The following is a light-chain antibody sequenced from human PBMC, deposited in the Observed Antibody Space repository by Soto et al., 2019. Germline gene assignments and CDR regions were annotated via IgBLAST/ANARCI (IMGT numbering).Light chain of an antibody. CDR1: QSVTNN. Sequence: EIVMTQSPATLSVSPGERATLSCRASQSVTNNLAWYQQKPGQAPRLLIYGASTRATGIPARFSGSGSGTEITLTISSLPSEDFAVYYCQQYNNWLTFGGGTKVEIK. J-gene: IGKJ4*01. CDR3: QQYNNWLT. CDR2: GAS. V-gene: IGKV3-15*01.